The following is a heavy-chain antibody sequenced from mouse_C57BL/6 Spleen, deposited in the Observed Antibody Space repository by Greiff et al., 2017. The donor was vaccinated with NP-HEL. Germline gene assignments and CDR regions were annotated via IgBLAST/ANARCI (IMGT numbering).Heavy chain of an antibody. J-gene: IGHJ2*01. CDR1: GYAFSSSW. CDR3: ARKDRSPFDY. CDR2: IYPGDGDT. V-gene: IGHV1-82*01. Sequence: VQLQQSGPELVKPGASVKISCKASGYAFSSSWMNWVKQRPGKGLEWIGRIYPGDGDTNYNGKFKGKATLTADKSSSTAYMQLSRLTSEDSAVYFCARKDRSPFDYWGQGTTLTVSS.